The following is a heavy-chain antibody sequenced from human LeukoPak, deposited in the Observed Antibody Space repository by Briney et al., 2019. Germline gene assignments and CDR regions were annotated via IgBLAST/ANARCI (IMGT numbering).Heavy chain of an antibody. J-gene: IGHJ5*02. V-gene: IGHV4-38-2*01. Sequence: SETLSLTCAVSGYSISSGYYWGWIRQPPGKGLEWIGSIYHSGSTYYNPSLKSRVTISVDTSKNLFSLKLSSVTAADTAVYYCARHARTENWFDPWGQGTLVTVSS. CDR3: ARHARTENWFDP. CDR2: IYHSGST. D-gene: IGHD1-14*01. CDR1: GYSISSGYY.